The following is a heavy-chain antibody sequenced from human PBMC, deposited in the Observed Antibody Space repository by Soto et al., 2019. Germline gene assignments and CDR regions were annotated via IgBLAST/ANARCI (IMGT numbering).Heavy chain of an antibody. J-gene: IGHJ2*01. D-gene: IGHD4-4*01. CDR3: ARPLWRDDYNWGYFDL. CDR1: GFTFSSYA. Sequence: QVQLVESGGDVVQPGRSLRLSCAASGFTFSSYAMHWVRQAPGKGLEWVAVISYDGSNKYYADSVKGRFTISRDNSKNTLYLQMNSLRAEDTAVYYCARPLWRDDYNWGYFDLWGRGNLVTVSS. CDR2: ISYDGSNK. V-gene: IGHV3-30-3*01.